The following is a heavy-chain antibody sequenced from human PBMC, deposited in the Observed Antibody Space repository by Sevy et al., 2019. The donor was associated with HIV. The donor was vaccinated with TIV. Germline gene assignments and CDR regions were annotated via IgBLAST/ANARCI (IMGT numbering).Heavy chain of an antibody. CDR2: IKSKTDGGTT. V-gene: IGHV3-15*01. D-gene: IGHD1-26*01. J-gene: IGHJ4*02. CDR3: TTDGIVGDDYFDY. Sequence: GGSLRLSCAASGFTFSNAWMSWVRQAPGKGLEWVGRIKSKTDGGTTDYAAPVKGRFTISRDDSKNTLYLQMNSLKTEDTAVYYCTTDGIVGDDYFDYWGQGTLVTVSS. CDR1: GFTFSNAW.